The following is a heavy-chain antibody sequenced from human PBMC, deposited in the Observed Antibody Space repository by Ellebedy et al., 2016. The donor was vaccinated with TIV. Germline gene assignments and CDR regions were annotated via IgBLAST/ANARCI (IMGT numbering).Heavy chain of an antibody. J-gene: IGHJ4*02. V-gene: IGHV2-26*01. CDR1: GFSLSNARMG. CDR2: IFSNDEK. Sequence: SGPTLVKPTETLTLTCTVSGFSLSNARMGVSWIRQPPGKALEWLAHIFSNDEKSYSTSLKSRLTISKDTSKSQVVLTMTNMDPVDTATYYCARIVVGATTRDFDYWGQGTLVTVSS. D-gene: IGHD1-26*01. CDR3: ARIVVGATTRDFDY.